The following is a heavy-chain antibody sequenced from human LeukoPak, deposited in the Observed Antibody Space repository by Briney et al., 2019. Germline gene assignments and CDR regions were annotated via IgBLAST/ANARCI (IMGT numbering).Heavy chain of an antibody. Sequence: ASVKVSCKASGYTFTSYYMHWVRQAPGQGLEWTGIINPSGGSTSYAQKFQGRVTMTRDMSTSTAYMELSSLRSEDTAVYYCARGTTVIADYYYYYMDVWGKGTTVTVSS. CDR1: GYTFTSYY. CDR3: ARGTTVIADYYYYYMDV. CDR2: INPSGGST. D-gene: IGHD4-11*01. V-gene: IGHV1-46*01. J-gene: IGHJ6*03.